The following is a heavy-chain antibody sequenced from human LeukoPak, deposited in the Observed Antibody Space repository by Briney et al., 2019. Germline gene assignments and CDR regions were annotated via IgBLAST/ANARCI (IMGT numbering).Heavy chain of an antibody. Sequence: PGGSLRLSCAAPGLTISSYSMNWVRQAPGKGLQWVSYISSSSTIYYADSVKGRFTISRDNAKNSLYLQMNSLRAEDTAVYYCARALWFGETFPAYWGQGTLVTVSS. V-gene: IGHV3-48*01. J-gene: IGHJ4*02. CDR3: ARALWFGETFPAY. CDR2: ISSSSTI. D-gene: IGHD3-10*01. CDR1: GLTISSYS.